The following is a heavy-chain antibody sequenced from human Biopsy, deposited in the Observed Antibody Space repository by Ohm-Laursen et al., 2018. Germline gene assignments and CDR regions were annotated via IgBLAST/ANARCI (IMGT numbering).Heavy chain of an antibody. CDR3: ALQSVAQMKNFDY. CDR1: GFSFTGYY. V-gene: IGHV1-2*02. CDR2: ISPKSGGT. J-gene: IGHJ4*02. D-gene: IGHD6-19*01. Sequence: ASVKVSCKASGFSFTGYYIHWVRQAPGQGLEWMGWISPKSGGTNYAQKFQGNITMTKNTSMSTAYMEMSRLRSDDTAVYYCALQSVAQMKNFDYWGQGTLVTVSS.